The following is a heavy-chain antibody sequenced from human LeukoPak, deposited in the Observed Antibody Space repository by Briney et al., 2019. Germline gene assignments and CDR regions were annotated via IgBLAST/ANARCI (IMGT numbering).Heavy chain of an antibody. CDR3: AKGSIGYSHGYTDY. J-gene: IGHJ4*02. Sequence: GGSLRLSCAASGFTFSSYGMHWVRQAPGKGLEWVAFIRYDGSNKYNADSVKGRFTISRDNSKNTLYLQMNSLRADDTALYYCAKGSIGYSHGYTDYWGQGTLVTVSS. CDR1: GFTFSSYG. CDR2: IRYDGSNK. V-gene: IGHV3-30*02. D-gene: IGHD5-18*01.